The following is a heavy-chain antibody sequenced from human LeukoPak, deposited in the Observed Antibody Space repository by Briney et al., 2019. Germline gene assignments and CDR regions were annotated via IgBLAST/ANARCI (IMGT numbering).Heavy chain of an antibody. D-gene: IGHD3-10*01. CDR1: GFTFSSYA. J-gene: IGHJ6*02. CDR3: ARDLRAVRGAVHYYYYGMDV. V-gene: IGHV3-30*04. CDR2: ISYDGSNK. Sequence: GGSLRLSCAASGFTFSSYAMHWVRQAPGKGLEWVAVISYDGSNKYYADSVKGRFTISRDNSKNTLYLQMNSLRAEDTAVYYCARDLRAVRGAVHYYYYGMDVWGQGTTVTVSS.